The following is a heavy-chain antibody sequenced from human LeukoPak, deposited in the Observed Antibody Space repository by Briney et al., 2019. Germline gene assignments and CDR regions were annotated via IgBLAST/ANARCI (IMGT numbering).Heavy chain of an antibody. CDR1: GGSFSGYY. CDR3: ARGEAAAGNYYFDY. CDR2: INHSGST. V-gene: IGHV4-34*01. D-gene: IGHD6-13*01. Sequence: PSETLSLTCAVYGGSFSGYYWSWIRQPPKKGLEWIGEINHSGSTNYNPSLKSRVIISVDTSKNQFSLKVRSVTAADTAVYYCARGEAAAGNYYFDYWGQGTLVTVSS. J-gene: IGHJ4*02.